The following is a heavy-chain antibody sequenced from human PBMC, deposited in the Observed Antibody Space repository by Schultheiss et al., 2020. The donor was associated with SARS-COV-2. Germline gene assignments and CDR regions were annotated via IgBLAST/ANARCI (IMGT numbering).Heavy chain of an antibody. CDR1: GFTFSSYA. CDR2: ISSNGGST. CDR3: ARGYHLADAFDI. D-gene: IGHD3-16*02. Sequence: GGSLRLSCAASGFTFSSYAMHWVRQAPGKGLEYVSAISSNGGSTYYANSVKGRFTISRDNSKNTLYLQMGSLRAEDMAVYYCARGYHLADAFDIWGQGTMVTVSS. V-gene: IGHV3-64*01. J-gene: IGHJ3*02.